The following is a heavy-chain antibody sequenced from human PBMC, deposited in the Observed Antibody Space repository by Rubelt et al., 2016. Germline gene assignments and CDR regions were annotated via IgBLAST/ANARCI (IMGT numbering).Heavy chain of an antibody. CDR3: ARHGPSFYYYYYMDV. CDR1: GGSISSYY. V-gene: IGHV4-59*01. CDR2: IYYSGST. D-gene: IGHD7-27*01. Sequence: QVQLQESGPGLVKPSETLSLTCTVSGGSISSYYWSWIRQPPGTGLEWIGYIYYSGSTNYNPSLKSRVTISVDTAKNQFSLKRSSVTAADTAVYYCARHGPSFYYYYYMDVWGKGTTVTVSS. J-gene: IGHJ6*03.